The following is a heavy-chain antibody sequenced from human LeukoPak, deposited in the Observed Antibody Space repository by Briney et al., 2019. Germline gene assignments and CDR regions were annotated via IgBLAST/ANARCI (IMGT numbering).Heavy chain of an antibody. J-gene: IGHJ4*02. Sequence: ASVKVSCKASGYTFTSRAMNWVRQAPGQGLEWMGWIHTNTGNPTYAQGFTGRFVFSLDTSVNTAYPQISSLKAEDTAIYYCARGGYPFLSSWYSDYWGQGTLVTVSS. CDR2: IHTNTGNP. CDR3: ARGGYPFLSSWYSDY. D-gene: IGHD6-13*01. CDR1: GYTFTSRA. V-gene: IGHV7-4-1*02.